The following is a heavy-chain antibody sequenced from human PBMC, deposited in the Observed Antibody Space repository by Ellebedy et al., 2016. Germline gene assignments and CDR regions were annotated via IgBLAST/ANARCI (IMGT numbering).Heavy chain of an antibody. V-gene: IGHV3-11*01. J-gene: IGHJ4*02. CDR1: GFTFKNYY. D-gene: IGHD7-27*01. CDR2: IGKSGGST. CDR3: ARGHLGMDF. Sequence: GGSLRLSXAASGFTFKNYYMTWIRQAPGRGLEWVSYIGKSGGSTYYADSVEGRFTISRDNAKNSLYLQMNSLRAEDTAVYYCARGHLGMDFWGQGTLVTVSS.